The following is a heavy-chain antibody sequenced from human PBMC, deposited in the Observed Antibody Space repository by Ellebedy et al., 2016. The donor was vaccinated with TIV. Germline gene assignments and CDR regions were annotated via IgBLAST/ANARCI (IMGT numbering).Heavy chain of an antibody. CDR1: GFTFSGFA. V-gene: IGHV3-30*01. CDR2: VSFDGSEK. D-gene: IGHD1-26*01. J-gene: IGHJ4*02. CDR3: TKGVGATASGLGNLFDY. Sequence: GESLKISCAASGFTFSGFALHWVRQAPGKGLEWLAVVSFDGSEKYYAKAVKGRLTVSRDNSKNTLYLQMDSLRPEDTAVYYCTKGVGATASGLGNLFDYWGQGTLVTVSS.